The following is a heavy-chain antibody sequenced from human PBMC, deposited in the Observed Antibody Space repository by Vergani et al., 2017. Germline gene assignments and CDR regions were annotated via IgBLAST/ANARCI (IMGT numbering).Heavy chain of an antibody. CDR3: ARGLGFWSGYLTRNWFDP. CDR1: GGSFSGYY. D-gene: IGHD3-3*01. J-gene: IGHJ5*02. Sequence: QVQLQQWGAGLLKPSETLSLTCAVYGGSFSGYYWSWIRQPPGKGLEWIGEINHSGSTNYNPSLKSRVTISVDTSKNQFSLKLSSVNAADTAVYYCARGLGFWSGYLTRNWFDPWGQGTLVTVSS. V-gene: IGHV4-34*01. CDR2: INHSGST.